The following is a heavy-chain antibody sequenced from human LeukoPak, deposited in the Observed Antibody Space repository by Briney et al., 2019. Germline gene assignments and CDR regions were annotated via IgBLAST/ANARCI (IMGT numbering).Heavy chain of an antibody. CDR3: ATSTGYCSSTTCYGLDF. V-gene: IGHV3-74*01. J-gene: IGHJ4*02. CDR1: GFTFSKYW. Sequence: GGSLRLSCAASGFTFSKYWMHWVRHAPGKGLVWVSRVIGDGSTTTYADSVKGRFTISRDNAKNTLYLQMNSLRAEDTAVYYCATSTGYCSSTTCYGLDFWGQGTLVTVPS. CDR2: VIGDGSTT. D-gene: IGHD2-2*01.